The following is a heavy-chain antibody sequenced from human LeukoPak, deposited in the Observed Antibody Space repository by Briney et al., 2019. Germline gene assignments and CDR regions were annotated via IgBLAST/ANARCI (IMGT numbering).Heavy chain of an antibody. J-gene: IGHJ3*02. V-gene: IGHV3-21*01. CDR2: IDGTGNYI. CDR3: ARDRAPEAFDI. Sequence: GGSLRLSCAASGFTFSTYSMNWVRQAPGKGLEWVSSIDGTGNYIYYADSVRGRFTVSRDDAKNSLYLQMNSLRVEDTAVYYCARDRAPEAFDIWGQGAMVTVSS. CDR1: GFTFSTYS.